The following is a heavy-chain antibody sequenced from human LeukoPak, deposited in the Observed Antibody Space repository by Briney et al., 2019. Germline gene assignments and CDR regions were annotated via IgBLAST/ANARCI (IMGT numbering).Heavy chain of an antibody. J-gene: IGHJ4*02. CDR1: GYTFTGYY. D-gene: IGHD3-22*01. Sequence: ASVKVSCKASGYTFTGYYIHWVRQAPGQGLEWMGWINPNSGVTNYAQKFQGRVTMTRDTSINTAYMELSRLRSDDTAVYYCARDQDSSGDFDYWGQGTLVTVSS. CDR2: INPNSGVT. V-gene: IGHV1-2*02. CDR3: ARDQDSSGDFDY.